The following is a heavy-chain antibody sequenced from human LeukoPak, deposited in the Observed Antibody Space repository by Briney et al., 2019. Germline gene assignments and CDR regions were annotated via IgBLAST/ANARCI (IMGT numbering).Heavy chain of an antibody. CDR3: AREDRFHFGY. CDR1: GFAFSSSW. V-gene: IGHV3-7*03. J-gene: IGHJ4*02. D-gene: IGHD3-10*01. CDR2: INKDATAK. Sequence: GGSLRLSCAASGFAFSSSWMSWVRQAPGKGLEWVANINKDATAKYYVDSVKGRFTISRDNAKNSLYLQMNGLRAEDTAVYYCAREDRFHFGYWGQGTLVTVSS.